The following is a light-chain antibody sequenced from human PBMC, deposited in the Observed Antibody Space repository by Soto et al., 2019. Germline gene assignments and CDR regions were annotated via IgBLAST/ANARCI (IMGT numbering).Light chain of an antibody. Sequence: EIVLTQSPATLSVSPGERATLSCRVSQSVSSNLAWYQQKPGQAPRLLIYGASTRATGIPARFSGSGSGTEFTLTISSLQSEDFAVYYCQQYNNWLLITFGQGTRLEIK. V-gene: IGKV3-15*01. CDR3: QQYNNWLLIT. CDR1: QSVSSN. J-gene: IGKJ5*01. CDR2: GAS.